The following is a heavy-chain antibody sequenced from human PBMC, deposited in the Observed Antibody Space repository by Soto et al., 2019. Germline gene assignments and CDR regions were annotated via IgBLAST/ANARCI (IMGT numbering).Heavy chain of an antibody. D-gene: IGHD6-13*01. J-gene: IGHJ4*02. Sequence: SQTLSLTCAVYGGSFSGYYWSWIRQPPGKGLEWIGEINHSGSTNYNPSLKSRVTISVDTSKNQFSLKLSSVTAADTAVYYCARGPRRGIAAARHYFDYWGQGTLVTVSS. CDR2: INHSGST. CDR1: GGSFSGYY. V-gene: IGHV4-34*01. CDR3: ARGPRRGIAAARHYFDY.